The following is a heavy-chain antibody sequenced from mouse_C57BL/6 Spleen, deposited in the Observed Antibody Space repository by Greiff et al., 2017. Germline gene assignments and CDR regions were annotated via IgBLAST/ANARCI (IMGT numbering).Heavy chain of an antibody. D-gene: IGHD1-1*01. CDR2: SRNKANDYTT. CDR1: GFTFSDFY. J-gene: IGHJ1*03. V-gene: IGHV7-1*01. CDR3: ARDSPYYFSYWYFDV. Sequence: EVKLVESGGGLVQSGRSLRLSCATSGFTFSDFYMEWVRQAPGKGLEWIAASRNKANDYTTEYSASVKGRFIVSRDTSQSILYLQMNALRAEDTAIYYCARDSPYYFSYWYFDVWGTGTTVTVSS.